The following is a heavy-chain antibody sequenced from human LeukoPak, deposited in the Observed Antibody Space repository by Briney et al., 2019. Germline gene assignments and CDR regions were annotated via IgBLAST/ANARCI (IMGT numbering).Heavy chain of an antibody. CDR3: ARVIVVVPAAHGYFDY. V-gene: IGHV4-39*07. CDR2: IYYSGST. D-gene: IGHD2-2*01. J-gene: IGHJ4*02. CDR1: GVSISSSNSY. Sequence: SETLSLTCTVSGVSISSSNSYWGWIRQPPGKGLEWIGSIYYSGSTYYNPSLKSRVTISVDTSKNQFSLKLSSVTAADTAVYYCARVIVVVPAAHGYFDYWGQGTLVTVSS.